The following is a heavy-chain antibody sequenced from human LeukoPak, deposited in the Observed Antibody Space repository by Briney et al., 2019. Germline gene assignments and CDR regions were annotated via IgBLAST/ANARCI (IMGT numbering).Heavy chain of an antibody. CDR1: GFTFSSYA. CDR2: ISGSGGST. D-gene: IGHD3-22*01. V-gene: IGHV3-23*01. CDR3: AKGEMYYYDSSGYYYGY. J-gene: IGHJ4*02. Sequence: PGGSLRLSCAASGFTFSSYAMSWVGQAPGKGLEGVSAISGSGGSTYYADSVKGRFTISRDNSKNTLYLQMNSLRAEDTAVYYCAKGEMYYYDSSGYYYGYWGQGTLVTVSS.